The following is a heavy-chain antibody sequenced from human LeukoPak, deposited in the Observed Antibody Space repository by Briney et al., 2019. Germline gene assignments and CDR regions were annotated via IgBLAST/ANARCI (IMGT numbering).Heavy chain of an antibody. CDR2: IYYSGST. J-gene: IGHJ4*02. V-gene: IGHV4-59*01. D-gene: IGHD3-22*01. CDR1: GGSISSYH. CDR3: ARHYDSSGYYLYYFDY. Sequence: SETLSLTCTVSGGSISSYHWSWIRQPPGKGLEWIGYIYYSGSTNYNPSLKSRVTISVDTSKNQFSLKLSSVTAADTAVYYCARHYDSSGYYLYYFDYWGQGTLVTVSS.